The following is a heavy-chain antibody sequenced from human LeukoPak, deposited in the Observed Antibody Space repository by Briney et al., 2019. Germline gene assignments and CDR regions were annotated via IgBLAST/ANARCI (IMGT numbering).Heavy chain of an antibody. D-gene: IGHD5-24*01. V-gene: IGHV4-59*01. CDR3: ARRWLQSQFDY. Sequence: SSETLSLTCTVSGGSLTSNSWGWIRQPPGKGLEWIGYIYFTGGTAYNPSLESRVTISVDTSKNQFSLKVNSVTAADTAVYYCARRWLQSQFDYWGQGTLVTVSS. CDR1: GGSLTSNS. J-gene: IGHJ4*02. CDR2: IYFTGGT.